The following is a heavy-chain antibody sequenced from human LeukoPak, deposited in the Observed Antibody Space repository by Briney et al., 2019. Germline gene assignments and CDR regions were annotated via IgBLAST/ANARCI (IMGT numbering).Heavy chain of an antibody. Sequence: PSETLSLTCTVSGGSISSSSYYCGWIRPPPGKGLEWIGSIYYSGSTYYNPSLKSRVTISVDTSKNQFSLKLSSVTAADTAVYYCASPAVGATGYFDYWGQGTLVTVSS. CDR3: ASPAVGATGYFDY. J-gene: IGHJ4*02. CDR1: GGSISSSSYY. CDR2: IYYSGST. V-gene: IGHV4-39*01. D-gene: IGHD1-26*01.